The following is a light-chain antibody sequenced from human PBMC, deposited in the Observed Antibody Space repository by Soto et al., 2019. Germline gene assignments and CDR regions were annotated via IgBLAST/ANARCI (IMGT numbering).Light chain of an antibody. Sequence: QSALTQPASVSGSPGQSITISCTGTSGDVGRYNYVTWFQQHPGKAPKLIIYDVSNRPSGVSDRFSGSKSGNTASLTISGLQVEDEADYYCSSYTNSDTGVFGGGTKLTVL. CDR3: SSYTNSDTGV. CDR2: DVS. V-gene: IGLV2-14*01. CDR1: SGDVGRYNY. J-gene: IGLJ3*02.